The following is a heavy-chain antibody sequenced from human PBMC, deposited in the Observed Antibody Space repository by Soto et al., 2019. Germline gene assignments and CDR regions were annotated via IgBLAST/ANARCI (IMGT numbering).Heavy chain of an antibody. CDR3: GRGPSPRAPAGGTPYYYAMDV. J-gene: IGHJ6*02. V-gene: IGHV1-18*01. D-gene: IGHD6-13*01. CDR2: INPFKGDT. Sequence: VQLVQSGAEMKKPGASVKVSCKASGYTFSTYGITWVRQAPGQGLDWMGWINPFKGDTNSAARFQDRVTMTRNTATGTAYLELTSLRSDDTAVYYCGRGPSPRAPAGGTPYYYAMDVWGQGTTVTVSS. CDR1: GYTFSTYG.